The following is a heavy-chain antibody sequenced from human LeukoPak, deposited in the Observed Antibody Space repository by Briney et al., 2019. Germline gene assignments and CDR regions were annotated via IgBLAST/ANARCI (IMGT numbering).Heavy chain of an antibody. D-gene: IGHD4-17*01. J-gene: IGHJ4*02. CDR3: ARAGRADGDYHYFDY. Sequence: GGSLRLSCAPSGIIFNNFAFHWVRQPPGKGLEWVAAVSYDGSNKYYADSVRGRLTISRDNSKNTLYLQMNSLRAEDTAVYYCARAGRADGDYHYFDYWGQGTLVTVSS. CDR2: VSYDGSNK. CDR1: GIIFNNFA. V-gene: IGHV3-30-3*01.